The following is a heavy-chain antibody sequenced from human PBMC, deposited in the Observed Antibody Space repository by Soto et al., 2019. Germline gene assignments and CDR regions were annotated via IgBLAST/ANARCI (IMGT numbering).Heavy chain of an antibody. V-gene: IGHV3-23*04. Sequence: EAQLVESGGGLVQPRGSLRLSCAASGFTFRNFAMTWVRQAPGKGLEWVSGISGSGRMTYYAHSVKGRFTVSRDNSKNSLYLQMDSLRAEDTAVYYCSKEAEESVNEPIPVDCWGQGTVVTVSS. J-gene: IGHJ4*02. CDR1: GFTFRNFA. D-gene: IGHD1-1*01. CDR3: SKEAEESVNEPIPVDC. CDR2: ISGSGRMT.